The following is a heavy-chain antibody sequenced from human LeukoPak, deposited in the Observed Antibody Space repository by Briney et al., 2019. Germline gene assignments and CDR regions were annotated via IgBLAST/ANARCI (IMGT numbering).Heavy chain of an antibody. CDR2: IIPIFGTA. CDR3: ARERRYDSSGYYYYYFDY. Sequence: SVKVSCKATGYTFNNHYMYWVRQAPGQGLEWMGGIIPIFGTANYAQKFQGRVTITADESTSTAYMELSSLRSEDTAVYYCARERRYDSSGYYYYYFDYWGQGTLVTVSS. J-gene: IGHJ4*02. D-gene: IGHD3-22*01. V-gene: IGHV1-69*13. CDR1: GYTFNNHY.